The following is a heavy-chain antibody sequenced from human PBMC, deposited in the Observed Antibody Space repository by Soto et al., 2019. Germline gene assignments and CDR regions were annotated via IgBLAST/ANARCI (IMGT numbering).Heavy chain of an antibody. Sequence: SSETLSLTCTVSGGSVSSGSYYWSWIRQPPGKGLEWIGYIYYSGSTNYNPSLKSRVTISVDTSKNQFSLKLSSVTAADTAVYYCASGTTGPTPSGQGNDYWGQGTLVTVSS. CDR1: GGSVSSGSYY. J-gene: IGHJ4*02. D-gene: IGHD1-1*01. CDR2: IYYSGST. CDR3: ASGTTGPTPSGQGNDY. V-gene: IGHV4-61*01.